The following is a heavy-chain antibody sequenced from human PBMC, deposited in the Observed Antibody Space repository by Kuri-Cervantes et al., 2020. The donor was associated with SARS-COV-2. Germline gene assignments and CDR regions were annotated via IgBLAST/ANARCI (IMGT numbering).Heavy chain of an antibody. D-gene: IGHD3-22*01. J-gene: IGHJ5*02. Sequence: GSLRLSCGVSGGSIISSDYYWAWVRQSPGKGLEWIGTIYYSGVTYYSPSLKSRVTISVDTSKNQFSLNLRSVTVADTGVYYCATHPKELRIVVVNWFDPWGPGTLVTVSS. CDR3: ATHPKELRIVVVNWFDP. V-gene: IGHV4-39*01. CDR2: IYYSGVT. CDR1: GGSIISSDYY.